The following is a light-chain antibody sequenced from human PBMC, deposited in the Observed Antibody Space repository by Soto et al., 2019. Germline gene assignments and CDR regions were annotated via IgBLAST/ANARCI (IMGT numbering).Light chain of an antibody. V-gene: IGLV2-23*01. CDR3: CSYAGSYV. CDR2: EGS. CDR1: SSDVGSYNL. Sequence: QSVLTQPASVSGSPGQAITISCTGTSSDVGSYNLVSWYQQHPGKAPKLMIYEGSKRPSGVSNRFSGSKSGNTASLTISGLQAEDEADYYCCSYAGSYVFGTWTQLTVL. J-gene: IGLJ1*01.